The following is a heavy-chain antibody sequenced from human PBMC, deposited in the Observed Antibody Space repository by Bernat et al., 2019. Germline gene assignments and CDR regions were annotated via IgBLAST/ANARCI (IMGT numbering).Heavy chain of an antibody. J-gene: IGHJ6*02. CDR1: GFTFSNYA. V-gene: IGHV3-23*01. CDR2: SSGSGGST. Sequence: EVQLLESGGGLVQPGGSLRLSCAASGFTFSNYAMSWVRQAPGKGVEWVSESSGSGGSTYYADAVRGRFDISRDNSKNTLYLQMNSLRAEDTAVYYCAKLMGAGYYFGMDVWGQGTTVTVSS. D-gene: IGHD2-8*01. CDR3: AKLMGAGYYFGMDV.